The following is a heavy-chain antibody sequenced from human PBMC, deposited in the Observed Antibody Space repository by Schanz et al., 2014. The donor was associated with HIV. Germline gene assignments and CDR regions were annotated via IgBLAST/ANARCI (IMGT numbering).Heavy chain of an antibody. Sequence: QVQLQQWGAGLLKPSETLSLTCTVSGGSISNYYWSWIRQPPGKGLEWIGEINHSGSTNYNPSLSGRVTISVDTSKRQFSLNLSSVTAADTAVYYCARSSGWRVFDYWGQGTLVTVSS. CDR1: GGSISNYY. J-gene: IGHJ4*02. CDR3: ARSSGWRVFDY. V-gene: IGHV4-34*02. D-gene: IGHD6-19*01. CDR2: INHSGST.